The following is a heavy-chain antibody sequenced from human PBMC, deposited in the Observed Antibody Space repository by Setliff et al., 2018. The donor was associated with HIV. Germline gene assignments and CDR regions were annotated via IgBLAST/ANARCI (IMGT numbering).Heavy chain of an antibody. CDR3: ARHASTWYYESSGPHFDY. J-gene: IGHJ4*02. D-gene: IGHD3-22*01. Sequence: ASVKVSCKASGYTFNDYGISWVRQAPGHGLEWMGWISGHNGYTNYAQKVQDRVTMTTDTSTSTAYMELRSLRSDDTAVYYCARHASTWYYESSGPHFDYWGQGTLVTVSS. CDR1: GYTFNDYG. CDR2: ISGHNGYT. V-gene: IGHV1-18*01.